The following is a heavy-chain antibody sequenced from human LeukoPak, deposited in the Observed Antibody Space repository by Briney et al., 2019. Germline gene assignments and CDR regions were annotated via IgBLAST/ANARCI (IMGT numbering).Heavy chain of an antibody. CDR3: VSSSSELFNNWFDP. J-gene: IGHJ5*02. D-gene: IGHD2-21*01. Sequence: SVKVSCKASGGTFSSYAISWVRRAPGQGLEWMGGIIPIFGTANYAQKFQGRVTITADESTSTAYMELSSLRSEDTAVYYCVSSSSELFNNWFDPWGQGTLVTVSS. V-gene: IGHV1-69*13. CDR2: IIPIFGTA. CDR1: GGTFSSYA.